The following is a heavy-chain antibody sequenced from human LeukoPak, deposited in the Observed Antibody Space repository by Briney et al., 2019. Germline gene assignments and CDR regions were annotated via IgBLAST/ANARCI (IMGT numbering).Heavy chain of an antibody. J-gene: IGHJ4*02. CDR3: VKDFSQIYDVLTGYYPFDY. CDR2: ISTNGGTK. D-gene: IGHD3-9*01. Sequence: GGSLRLSCSASGFTFSSYAMHWVRQAPGKGLEYVSGISTNGGTKYYADSVKGRFTISRDNSKNTLYLQMSSLRAEDTAVFYCVKDFSQIYDVLTGYYPFDYWGQGTPVTVSS. V-gene: IGHV3-64D*06. CDR1: GFTFSSYA.